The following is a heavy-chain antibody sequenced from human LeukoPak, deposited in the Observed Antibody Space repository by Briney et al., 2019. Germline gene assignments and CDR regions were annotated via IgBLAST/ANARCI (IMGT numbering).Heavy chain of an antibody. V-gene: IGHV3-23*01. CDR3: AKAARVFFRSCSPFDY. CDR1: GFTFSSYA. D-gene: IGHD2-15*01. J-gene: IGHJ4*02. CDR2: IRGSVLIT. Sequence: PGGSLRLSCAASGFTFSSYAMRGVRQAPGKGGEGVSAIRGSVLITYYADSVKSRFNISRDTSKITMYLQMNTLRAEDTAVYYCAKAARVFFRSCSPFDYWGQGALVTVSS.